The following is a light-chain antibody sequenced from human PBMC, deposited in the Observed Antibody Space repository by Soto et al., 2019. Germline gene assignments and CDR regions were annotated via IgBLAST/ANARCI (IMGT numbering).Light chain of an antibody. Sequence: QSVLTQPPSVSGAPGQWVTISCSGSSSNIGATYDVHWYQQLPGTAPKLLIYGNSNRPSRVPDRFSGPKAGTPAALAIAGLQVEDDADYYCPCYDRSLSAYVFGTGTKLTVL. J-gene: IGLJ1*01. CDR1: SSNIGATYD. V-gene: IGLV1-40*01. CDR3: PCYDRSLSAYV. CDR2: GNS.